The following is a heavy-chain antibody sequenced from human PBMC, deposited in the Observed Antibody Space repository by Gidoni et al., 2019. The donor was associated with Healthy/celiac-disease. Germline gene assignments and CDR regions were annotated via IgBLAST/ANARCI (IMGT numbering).Heavy chain of an antibody. V-gene: IGHV3-49*05. D-gene: IGHD3-16*01. CDR2: IRSKAYGGTT. CDR1: GFTFGDYA. Sequence: EVQLVESGGGLVKPGRSLRLSCTASGFTFGDYAMSWFRQAPGKGLEWVGFIRSKAYGGTTEYAASVKGRFTISRDDSKSIAYLQMNSLKTEDTAVYYCTRDQVWGSYGGLPDAFDIWGQGTMVTVSS. CDR3: TRDQVWGSYGGLPDAFDI. J-gene: IGHJ3*02.